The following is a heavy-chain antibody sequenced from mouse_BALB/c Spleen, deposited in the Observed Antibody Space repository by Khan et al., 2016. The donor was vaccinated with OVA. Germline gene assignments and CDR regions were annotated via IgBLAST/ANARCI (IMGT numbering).Heavy chain of an antibody. V-gene: IGHV14-3*02. CDR2: IAPANGNT. CDR1: GFNIKDTY. J-gene: IGHJ1*01. CDR3: ARPSYDPRDFEV. D-gene: IGHD2-3*01. Sequence: MQLEESGAELVKPGASVKLSCTASGFNIKDTYLHWVKQRPEQGLEWIGRIAPANGNTQYDPKFQGKATLTSDTSSYTAYLQLNSLTSEDTAVYYCARPSYDPRDFEVWGAGTTVTVSS.